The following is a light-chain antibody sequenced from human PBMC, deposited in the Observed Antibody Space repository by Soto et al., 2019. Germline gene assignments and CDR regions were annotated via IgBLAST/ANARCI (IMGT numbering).Light chain of an antibody. CDR3: PQYGSSPPYT. CDR2: GSS. Sequence: EVVLTQSPGTLSLSPGDRATLSCRASQSVSNNYFAWYQQKPGQAPRLLIFGSSDSDTGIPDRFSGSGSGTDFTLNISRLQPGDFAVSYCPQYGSSPPYTFGQGTKLEIK. V-gene: IGKV3-20*01. J-gene: IGKJ2*01. CDR1: QSVSNNY.